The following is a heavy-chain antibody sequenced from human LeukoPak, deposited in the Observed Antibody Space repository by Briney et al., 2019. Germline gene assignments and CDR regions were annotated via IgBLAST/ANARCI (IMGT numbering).Heavy chain of an antibody. Sequence: ASVKVSCKASGYTFTSYYMHWVRQAPGQGLEWMGIINPSGGSTSYAQKFQGRVTMTRDTSTSTVYMELSSLRSEDTAVYYGAREDMVRGGRDYWGQGTLVTVSS. V-gene: IGHV1-46*01. CDR3: AREDMVRGGRDY. D-gene: IGHD3-10*01. J-gene: IGHJ4*02. CDR2: INPSGGST. CDR1: GYTFTSYY.